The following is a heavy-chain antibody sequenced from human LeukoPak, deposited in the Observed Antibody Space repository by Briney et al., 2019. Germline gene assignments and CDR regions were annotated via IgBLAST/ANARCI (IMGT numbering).Heavy chain of an antibody. CDR3: ARDAGNVDTAMDTGFDY. Sequence: SETLSLTCTVSGGSISSSNWWSWVRQPPGKGLEWIGEIYHSGSTNYNPSLKSRVTISVDKSKNQFSLKLSSVTAADTAVYYCARDAGNVDTAMDTGFDYWGQGTLVTVSS. CDR1: GGSISSSNW. CDR2: IYHSGST. V-gene: IGHV4-4*02. D-gene: IGHD5-18*01. J-gene: IGHJ4*02.